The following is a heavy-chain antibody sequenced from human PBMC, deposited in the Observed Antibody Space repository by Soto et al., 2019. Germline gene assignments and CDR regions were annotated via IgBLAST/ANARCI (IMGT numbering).Heavy chain of an antibody. Sequence: EVQLLESGGGLVQPGGSLRLSCAASGFTFSSYGMSWVRQAPGKGLEWVSSISDSGRDTLYADSVKGRFTISRDNSKNTLYLQMTSLGAEDPAVYYCARGAISTSGMDVWGQGSTVTVSS. CDR1: GFTFSSYG. CDR3: ARGAISTSGMDV. CDR2: ISDSGRDT. D-gene: IGHD3-3*01. V-gene: IGHV3-23*01. J-gene: IGHJ6*02.